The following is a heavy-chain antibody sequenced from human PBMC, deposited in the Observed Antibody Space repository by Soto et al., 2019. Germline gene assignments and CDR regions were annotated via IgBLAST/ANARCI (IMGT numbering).Heavy chain of an antibody. Sequence: SETLSLTCTVSGGSISSGGYYWSWIRQHPGKGLEWIGYIYYSGSTYYNPSLKSRVTISVDTSKNQFSLKRSSVTSADTAVYYCAREDAYGSGRPPYYYYGMDVWGQGTTVTVSS. CDR3: AREDAYGSGRPPYYYYGMDV. J-gene: IGHJ6*02. V-gene: IGHV4-31*03. D-gene: IGHD3-10*01. CDR1: GGSISSGGYY. CDR2: IYYSGST.